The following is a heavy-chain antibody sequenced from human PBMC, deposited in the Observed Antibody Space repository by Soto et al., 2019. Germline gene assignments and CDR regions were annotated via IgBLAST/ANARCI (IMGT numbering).Heavy chain of an antibody. Sequence: GESLKISCKGSGYRFSSYWIGWVRQMPGKGLEWMGIIDPSDSDTRYGPSFQGQVTISADKSISTAYLQWSSLKASDTAMYYCARTHGDYVSYYYGMDVWGQGTTVTVSS. CDR1: GYRFSSYW. CDR2: IDPSDSDT. J-gene: IGHJ6*02. CDR3: ARTHGDYVSYYYGMDV. D-gene: IGHD4-17*01. V-gene: IGHV5-51*01.